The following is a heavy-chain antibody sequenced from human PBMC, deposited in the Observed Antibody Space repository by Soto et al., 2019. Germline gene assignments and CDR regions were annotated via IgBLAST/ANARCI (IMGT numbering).Heavy chain of an antibody. J-gene: IGHJ6*02. CDR1: GGSISRNC. CDR2: ICSSGTT. V-gene: IGHV4-59*01. CDR3: ARVGTSAYFYATDF. D-gene: IGHD1-1*01. Sequence: QVPLQESGPGLVKPSETLSLTCTVSGGSISRNCWTWIRQPPGKGLEWIGYICSSGTTKYNPSLKSRVTISTDTSKNPFSLSLTSVAVADTAVYYRARVGTSAYFYATDFWGQGTTVTVSS.